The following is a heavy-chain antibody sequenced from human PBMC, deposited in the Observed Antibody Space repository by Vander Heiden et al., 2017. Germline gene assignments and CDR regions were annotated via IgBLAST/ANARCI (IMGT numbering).Heavy chain of an antibody. D-gene: IGHD3-22*01. CDR1: GFTFSSYA. V-gene: IGHV3-23*01. CDR2: ISGSGGSA. J-gene: IGHJ4*02. CDR3: ATDYYDSSGYFSIGY. Sequence: EVQLLESGGGLVQPGGSLRLSCAAPGFTFSSYAMSWVRQAPGKGLEWVSAISGSGGSAYYADSVKGRFTISRDNSKNTLYLQMNSLRAEDTAVYYCATDYYDSSGYFSIGYWGQGTLVTVSS.